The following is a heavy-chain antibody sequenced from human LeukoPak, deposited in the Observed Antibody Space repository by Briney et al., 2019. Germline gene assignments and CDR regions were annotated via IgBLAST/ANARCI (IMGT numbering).Heavy chain of an antibody. CDR1: GVSISSDNW. V-gene: IGHV4/OR15-8*02. J-gene: IGHJ4*02. Sequence: SETLSLTRAVYGVSISSDNWWTWVRQPPGKGLEWIGETHRSGDTKYNPSLNGRVTISMDNSKNQLSLNLISVTAADTAIYFCATRHHSRTYMVPLDSWGQGTLVTVSS. CDR2: THRSGDT. CDR3: ATRHHSRTYMVPLDS. D-gene: IGHD3-10*01.